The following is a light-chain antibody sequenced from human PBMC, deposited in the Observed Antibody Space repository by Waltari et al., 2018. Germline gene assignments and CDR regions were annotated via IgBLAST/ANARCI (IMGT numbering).Light chain of an antibody. Sequence: DIVMTQSPDSLAVSLGERATINCKSSQSVVYSANNKSYLSWFQQKPGQPPMFLFYWASTRNAGVPGRFSGRGSGTDFTLTISSLQAEDVAVYYCQQYYAAPWTFGQGTMVEIK. CDR3: QQYYAAPWT. V-gene: IGKV4-1*01. CDR2: WAS. J-gene: IGKJ1*01. CDR1: QSVVYSANNKSY.